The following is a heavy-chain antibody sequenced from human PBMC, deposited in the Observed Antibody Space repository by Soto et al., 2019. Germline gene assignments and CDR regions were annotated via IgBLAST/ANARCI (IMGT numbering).Heavy chain of an antibody. J-gene: IGHJ3*02. Sequence: QVQLQESGPGLVKPSQTLSLTCTVSGGSISTGGYYWSWIRQHPGRGLEWIGYIYHSGMTFSNPSLQSRVAISIDTSKNKFSRKLSSVTAADTAVYYCATVRWELHDAFDIWGQGTMVSVSP. CDR2: IYHSGMT. CDR3: ATVRWELHDAFDI. V-gene: IGHV4-31*03. CDR1: GGSISTGGYY. D-gene: IGHD1-26*01.